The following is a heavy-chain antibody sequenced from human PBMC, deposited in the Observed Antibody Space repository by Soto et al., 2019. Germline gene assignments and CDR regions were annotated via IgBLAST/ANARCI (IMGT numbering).Heavy chain of an antibody. CDR2: IWYDGSNK. D-gene: IGHD1-26*01. J-gene: IGHJ4*02. CDR3: ARAVGPFDY. Sequence: QVQLVESGGGVVQPGRSLRLSCAASGFVFSTYGMHWVRQPPGKGLEWVAVIWYDGSNKYYADSVRGRFTISRDNSKNTLFLQLNSLRAEDTAVYYCARAVGPFDYWGQGTLVTVSS. CDR1: GFVFSTYG. V-gene: IGHV3-33*01.